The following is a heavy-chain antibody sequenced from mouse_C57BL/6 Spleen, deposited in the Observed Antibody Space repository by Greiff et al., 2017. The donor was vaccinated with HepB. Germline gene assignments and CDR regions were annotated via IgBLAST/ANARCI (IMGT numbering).Heavy chain of an antibody. V-gene: IGHV1-82*01. Sequence: QVQLQQSGPELVKPGASVKISCKASGYAFSSSWMNWVKQRPGKGLEWIGRIYPGDGDTNYNGTFKGKATLTADKSSSTAYMQLSSLTSEDSAVYFCARTTTTVVATDYWGQGTTLTVSS. CDR2: IYPGDGDT. J-gene: IGHJ2*01. CDR3: ARTTTTVVATDY. CDR1: GYAFSSSW. D-gene: IGHD1-1*01.